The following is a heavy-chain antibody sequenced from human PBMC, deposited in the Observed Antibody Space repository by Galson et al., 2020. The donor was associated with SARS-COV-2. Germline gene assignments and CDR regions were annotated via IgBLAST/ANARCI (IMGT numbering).Heavy chain of an antibody. CDR1: GGSISSSSHY. CDR2: LYYSGST. V-gene: IGHV4-39*07. D-gene: IGHD3-3*01. J-gene: IGHJ5*02. Sequence: SETLSLTCTVSGGSISSSSHYWGWIRQPPGKGLEWIGSLYYSGSTYYNPSLKSRVTISVDTSKNQFSLKLSSVTAADTAVYYCAREGRTIFNWFDPWGQGTLVTVSS. CDR3: AREGRTIFNWFDP.